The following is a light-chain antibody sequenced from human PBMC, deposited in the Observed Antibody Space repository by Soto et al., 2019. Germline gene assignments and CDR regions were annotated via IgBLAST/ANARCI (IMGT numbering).Light chain of an antibody. CDR1: QSVGSN. Sequence: EIVMTKSPHPLYVSPRERATLSCRASQSVGSNLAWYQQKPGQAPRLLIHRASTRATGVPARFSGSGSGTQFTLTISSLQSEDFAVYYCQHYNNWPQISFGQGTRLEIK. CDR3: QHYNNWPQIS. CDR2: RAS. J-gene: IGKJ5*01. V-gene: IGKV3-15*01.